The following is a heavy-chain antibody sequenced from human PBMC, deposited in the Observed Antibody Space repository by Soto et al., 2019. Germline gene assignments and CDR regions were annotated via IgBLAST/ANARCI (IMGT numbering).Heavy chain of an antibody. Sequence: QVQLVESGGGVVQPGRSLRLSCAASGFTFSSYAMLWVRQAPGKGLEWVAVISYDGSNKYYADSVKGRFTISRDNSKNTLYLQMNSLRAEDTAVYYCASRGSYLTDYWGQGTLVTVSS. V-gene: IGHV3-30-3*01. J-gene: IGHJ4*02. CDR3: ASRGSYLTDY. CDR2: ISYDGSNK. CDR1: GFTFSSYA. D-gene: IGHD3-10*01.